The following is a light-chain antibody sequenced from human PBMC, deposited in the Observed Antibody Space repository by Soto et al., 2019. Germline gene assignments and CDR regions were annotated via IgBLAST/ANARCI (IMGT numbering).Light chain of an antibody. CDR3: CSYAGSSSYV. J-gene: IGLJ1*01. V-gene: IGLV2-23*01. Sequence: QSVLTQPASVSGSPGQSITISCTGTSSDVGTYNLVSWYRHHPGEAPKLMIYEGTKRPSGVSNRFSGSTSGNTASLTISGLQAEDEADYYCCSYAGSSSYVFGTGTKVTVL. CDR1: SSDVGTYNL. CDR2: EGT.